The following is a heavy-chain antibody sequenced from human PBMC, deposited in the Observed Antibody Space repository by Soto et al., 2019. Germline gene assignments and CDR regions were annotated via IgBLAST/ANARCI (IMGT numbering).Heavy chain of an antibody. CDR1: GGSISSSNW. Sequence: SETLSLTCAVSGGSISSSNWWSWVRQPPGKGLEWIGEIYHSGSTNYNPSLKSRVTISVDKSKNQFSLKLSSVTAADTAVYYCARGIGYCSSTSCYTGYYYYGMDVWGQGTTVTVSS. D-gene: IGHD2-2*02. CDR3: ARGIGYCSSTSCYTGYYYYGMDV. V-gene: IGHV4-4*02. J-gene: IGHJ6*02. CDR2: IYHSGST.